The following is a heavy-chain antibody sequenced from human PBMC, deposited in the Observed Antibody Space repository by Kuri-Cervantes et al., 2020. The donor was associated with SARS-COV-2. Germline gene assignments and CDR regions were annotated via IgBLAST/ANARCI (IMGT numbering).Heavy chain of an antibody. D-gene: IGHD2-8*02. J-gene: IGHJ5*02. CDR1: GGSFSGYY. V-gene: IGHV4-34*01. CDR2: INHSGST. CDR3: ARNLGCTSDTCPWGWFGP. Sequence: GSLRLSCAVYGGSFSGYYWSWIRQPPGKGLEWIGEINHSGSTNYNPSLKSRVTISVDTSKNQFSLTLRSVTAADTAVYYCARNLGCTSDTCPWGWFGPWGQGALVTVSS.